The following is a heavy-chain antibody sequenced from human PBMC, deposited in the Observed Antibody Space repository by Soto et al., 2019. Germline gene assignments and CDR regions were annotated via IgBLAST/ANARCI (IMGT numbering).Heavy chain of an antibody. D-gene: IGHD3-3*01. CDR1: WYTLSSYV. Sequence: GAPVKVSCKASWYTLSSYVSSWGRQAPGQRLEWMGWISAYNGNTNYAQKLQGRVTMTTDTSTSTAYMELRSLRSDDTAVYYCAREGHAIFGVVPKPFDYWGQGTLVTVSS. V-gene: IGHV1-18*01. CDR3: AREGHAIFGVVPKPFDY. J-gene: IGHJ4*02. CDR2: ISAYNGNT.